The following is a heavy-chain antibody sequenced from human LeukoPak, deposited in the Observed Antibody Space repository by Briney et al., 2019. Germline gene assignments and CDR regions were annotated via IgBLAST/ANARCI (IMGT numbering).Heavy chain of an antibody. V-gene: IGHV4-59*12. CDR1: GGSISSYY. J-gene: IGHJ4*02. D-gene: IGHD1-26*01. CDR3: ARSPRIVGATTFRY. Sequence: SETLSLTCTVSGGSISSYYWSWIRQPPGKGLEWIGYIYYSGSTNYNPSLKSRVTISVDTSKNQFSLKLSSVTAADTAVYYCARSPRIVGATTFRYWGQGTLVTVSS. CDR2: IYYSGST.